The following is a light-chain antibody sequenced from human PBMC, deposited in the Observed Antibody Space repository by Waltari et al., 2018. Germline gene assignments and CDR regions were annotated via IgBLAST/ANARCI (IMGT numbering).Light chain of an antibody. CDR3: CSFTTSSTWV. CDR2: DVT. V-gene: IGLV2-14*03. CDR1: TCHLGGYNY. Sequence: QSALTQSASVSGSLGQSITMSCIGSTCHLGGYNYVSWYQQHPGKAPKLILYDVTSRPPGVSNRFSGSKSGNTASLTISGLQAEDEADYYCCSFTTSSTWVFGGGTKLTVL. J-gene: IGLJ3*02.